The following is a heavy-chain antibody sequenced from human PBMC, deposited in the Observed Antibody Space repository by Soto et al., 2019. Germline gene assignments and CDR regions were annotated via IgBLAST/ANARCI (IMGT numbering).Heavy chain of an antibody. Sequence: PGGSLRLSCAASGFTFSSYAMSWVRQAPGKGLEWVSAISGSGGSTYYADSVKGRFTISRDNCKNTLYLQMNSLRAEDTAVYYCAVVYDYYGRLRGYWVDYWGQGTLVTVSS. J-gene: IGHJ4*02. CDR2: ISGSGGST. CDR1: GFTFSSYA. V-gene: IGHV3-23*01. CDR3: AVVYDYYGRLRGYWVDY. D-gene: IGHD3-9*01.